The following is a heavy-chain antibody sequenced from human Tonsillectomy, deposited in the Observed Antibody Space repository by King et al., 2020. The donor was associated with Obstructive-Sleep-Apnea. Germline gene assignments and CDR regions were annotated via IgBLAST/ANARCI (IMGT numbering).Heavy chain of an antibody. Sequence: VQLVESGGGLFQPGGSLKLSCAASGFTFSGSAMHWVRQASGKGLEWVGRIRSKANNYATVYGASVKGRLTISTDDSKKTAYLQMNSLKTEDTAVYYCTRPYYDILTGRRGFDPWGQGTLVTVSS. CDR3: TRPYYDILTGRRGFDP. D-gene: IGHD3-9*01. J-gene: IGHJ5*02. CDR2: IRSKANNYAT. V-gene: IGHV3-73*01. CDR1: GFTFSGSA.